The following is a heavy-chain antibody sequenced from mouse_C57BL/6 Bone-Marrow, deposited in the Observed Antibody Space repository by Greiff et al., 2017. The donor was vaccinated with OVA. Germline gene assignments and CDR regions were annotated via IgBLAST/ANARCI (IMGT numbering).Heavy chain of an antibody. V-gene: IGHV1-69*01. Sequence: VQLQQPGAELVMPGASVKLSCKASGYTFTSYWMHWVKQRPGQGLEWIGEIDPSDSYTNYNQKFKGKSTLTVDKSSSTAYMQLSSLTSEDSAVYYCARSGITTVDYWGQGTTLTVSS. J-gene: IGHJ2*01. CDR1: GYTFTSYW. D-gene: IGHD1-1*01. CDR3: ARSGITTVDY. CDR2: IDPSDSYT.